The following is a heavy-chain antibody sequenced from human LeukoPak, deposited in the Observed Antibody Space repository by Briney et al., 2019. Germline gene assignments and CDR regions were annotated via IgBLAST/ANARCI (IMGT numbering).Heavy chain of an antibody. CDR3: ARDHNYAFDN. CDR1: GFPFSDYS. J-gene: IGHJ4*02. Sequence: GGSLRLSCTASGFPFSDYSMNWVRQAPGKGLEWISYIGISSGNTKYADSVKGRFTISADNARNSLYLQMNSLRVEDTAVYYCARDHNYAFDNWGQGALVSVSS. CDR2: IGISSGNT. D-gene: IGHD1-1*01. V-gene: IGHV3-48*04.